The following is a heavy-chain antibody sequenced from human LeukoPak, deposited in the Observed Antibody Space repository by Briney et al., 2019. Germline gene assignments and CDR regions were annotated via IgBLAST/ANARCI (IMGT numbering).Heavy chain of an antibody. CDR2: IYYTGST. D-gene: IGHD3-3*01. CDR1: GGSFSDYY. V-gene: IGHV4-59*01. CDR3: ARTYRYDFWSGYYH. Sequence: PSETLSLTCAVYGGSFSDYYWSWIRQPPGKGLEWIGYIYYTGSTNYNPSLKSRVIISVDTSKNQFSLKLSSVTAADTAVYYCARTYRYDFWSGYYHWGQGTPVTVSS. J-gene: IGHJ4*02.